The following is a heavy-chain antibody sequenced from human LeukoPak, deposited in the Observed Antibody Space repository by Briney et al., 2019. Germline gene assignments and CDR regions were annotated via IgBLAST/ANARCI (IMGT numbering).Heavy chain of an antibody. V-gene: IGHV3-23*01. CDR2: VSDSGANK. CDR3: AAELYRGGDCCLFDQ. Sequence: PGGSLRLSCAGSGFTFSTYAMNWVRQAPGKGLEWVSLVSDSGANKHYADSVKGRFTISRDNSKNTLSLQMNSLRAEDTAVYYCAAELYRGGDCCLFDQWGQGTLVTVSS. J-gene: IGHJ4*02. D-gene: IGHD2-21*02. CDR1: GFTFSTYA.